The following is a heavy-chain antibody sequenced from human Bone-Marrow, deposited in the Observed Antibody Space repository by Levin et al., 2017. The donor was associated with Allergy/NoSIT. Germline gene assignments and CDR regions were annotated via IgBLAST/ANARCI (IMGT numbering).Heavy chain of an antibody. J-gene: IGHJ3*02. V-gene: IGHV6-1*01. CDR1: GDSLFTNGVA. CDR3: VRGRVSAFDI. Sequence: LETLSLTCAISGDSLFTNGVAWNWVRQSPSRGLEWLGRTYYRSRWYNEYTESVKGRISINPDTSKNQFSLQLNSVAPEDTAVYYCVRGRVSAFDIWGQGTTVTVSS. CDR2: TYYRSRWYN. D-gene: IGHD3-22*01.